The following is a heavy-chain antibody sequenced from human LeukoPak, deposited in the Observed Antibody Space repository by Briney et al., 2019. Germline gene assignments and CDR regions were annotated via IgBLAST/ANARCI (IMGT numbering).Heavy chain of an antibody. J-gene: IGHJ4*02. Sequence: RASVKVSCKASGYTFTGYYMHWVRQAPGQGLEWMGWINPNSGGTNYAQKFQGRVTMTRDTSISTAYMELSRLRSDDTAVYYCARDYWGSAGYWGQGTLVTVSS. V-gene: IGHV1-2*02. CDR1: GYTFTGYY. CDR2: INPNSGGT. CDR3: ARDYWGSAGY. D-gene: IGHD7-27*01.